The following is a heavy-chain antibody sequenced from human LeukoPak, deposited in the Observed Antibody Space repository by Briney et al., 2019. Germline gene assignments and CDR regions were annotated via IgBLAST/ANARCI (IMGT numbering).Heavy chain of an antibody. Sequence: GASVKVSCKASGYTFTSYGISWVRQAPGQGLEWMGWISAYNGNTNYAQKLQGRVTMTTDTSTSTAYMELRSLRSDDTAVYYCAREGITMIVEGSVGPPDYWGQGTLVTVSS. D-gene: IGHD3-22*01. J-gene: IGHJ4*02. V-gene: IGHV1-18*01. CDR3: AREGITMIVEGSVGPPDY. CDR1: GYTFTSYG. CDR2: ISAYNGNT.